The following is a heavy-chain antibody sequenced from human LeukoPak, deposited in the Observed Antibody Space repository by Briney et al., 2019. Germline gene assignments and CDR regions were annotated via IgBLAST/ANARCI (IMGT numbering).Heavy chain of an antibody. V-gene: IGHV4-4*02. D-gene: IGHD2-15*01. J-gene: IGHJ3*02. CDR1: GGSISSSNW. CDR3: ARERPPGYCSGGSCPGAFDI. CDR2: IYHSGST. Sequence: PSGTLSLTCAVSGGSISSSNWWSWVRQPPGKGLEWIGEIYHSGSTNYNPSLKSRVTISVDKSKNQFSLKLSSVTAADTAVYYCARERPPGYCSGGSCPGAFDIWAKGQWSPSLQ.